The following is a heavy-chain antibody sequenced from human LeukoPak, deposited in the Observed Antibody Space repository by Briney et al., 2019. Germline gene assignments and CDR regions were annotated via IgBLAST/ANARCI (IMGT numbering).Heavy chain of an antibody. Sequence: GRSLRLSCAASGFTISSYAMHWVRQAPGKGLEWVAVISYDGSNKFYADSVKGRFTISRDNSKNTLFLQMNSLRAEDTAVYYCARDRSQRAYSYGPDGEWGQGTLVTVSS. V-gene: IGHV3-30*01. CDR3: ARDRSQRAYSYGPDGE. J-gene: IGHJ4*02. CDR1: GFTISSYA. D-gene: IGHD5-18*01. CDR2: ISYDGSNK.